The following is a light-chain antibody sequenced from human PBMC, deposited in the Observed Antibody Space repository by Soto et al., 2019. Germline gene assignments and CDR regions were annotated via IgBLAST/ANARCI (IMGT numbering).Light chain of an antibody. Sequence: DIQLTQSPSTLSASVGDRVTITCRASQSIRSWLAWYQQKPGKAPKLLIYKASSLESGVPSRFRGSGSGTEFTLTISSLQPDDFATYYCQQYNSFPSTFGQGTKVDIK. CDR1: QSIRSW. J-gene: IGKJ2*01. V-gene: IGKV1-5*03. CDR2: KAS. CDR3: QQYNSFPST.